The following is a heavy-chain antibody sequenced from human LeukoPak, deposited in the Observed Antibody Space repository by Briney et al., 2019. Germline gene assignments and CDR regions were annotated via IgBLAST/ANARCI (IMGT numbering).Heavy chain of an antibody. Sequence: PGGSLRLSCAASGFTFSSYAMSWVRQAPGKGLEWVSAISGSGGSTYYADSVKGRFTISRDNSKNTLYLQMNSLRAEDTAVYYCAKSSGSGRLGYMDVWGKGTTATVSS. CDR3: AKSSGSGRLGYMDV. CDR2: ISGSGGST. V-gene: IGHV3-23*01. J-gene: IGHJ6*03. CDR1: GFTFSSYA. D-gene: IGHD3-10*01.